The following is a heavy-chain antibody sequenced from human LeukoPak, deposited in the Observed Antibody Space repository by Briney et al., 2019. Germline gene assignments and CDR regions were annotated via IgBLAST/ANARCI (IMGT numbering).Heavy chain of an antibody. V-gene: IGHV1-69*13. CDR1: GGTFSSYA. D-gene: IGHD2-15*01. CDR3: AREYCSGGSCYSAAFDI. CDR2: IIPIFGTA. Sequence: SVKVSCKASGGTFSSYAISWVRQAPGQGLEWMGGIIPIFGTANYAQKFQGRVTITADESTSTAYMELSSLRSEDTAVYYCAREYCSGGSCYSAAFDIWGQGTMVTVSS. J-gene: IGHJ3*02.